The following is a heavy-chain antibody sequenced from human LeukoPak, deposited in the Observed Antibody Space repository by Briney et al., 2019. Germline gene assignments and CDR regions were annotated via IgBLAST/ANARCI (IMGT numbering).Heavy chain of an antibody. CDR2: VYYSGSP. CDR1: GGSFSSSSYY. CDR3: ARDLAGGFDY. Sequence: PSETLSLTCTVSGGSFSSSSYYWGWIRQPPGKGLEWIGSVYYSGSPYYDPSLKSRVTISIDTSKNQFSLKMTSVTAADTAVYYCARDLAGGFDYWGQGTLVTVSS. J-gene: IGHJ4*02. D-gene: IGHD3-10*01. V-gene: IGHV4-39*02.